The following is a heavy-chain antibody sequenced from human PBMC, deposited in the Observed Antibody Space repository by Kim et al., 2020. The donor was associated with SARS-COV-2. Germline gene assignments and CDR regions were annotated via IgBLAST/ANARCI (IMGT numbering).Heavy chain of an antibody. CDR1: GYTFTDYA. D-gene: IGHD5-18*01. V-gene: IGHV1-3*01. J-gene: IGHJ6*02. CDR2: INAGNGDT. Sequence: ASVKVSCKASGYTFTDYAIHWVRQAPGQRLEWMGWINAGNGDTKYSQKFQGRVTISRDTSASTAYMELTSLRSEDTAVYFCGRDNAGTATEEGLYYLYGMDVWGQGTTVTVSS. CDR3: GRDNAGTATEEGLYYLYGMDV.